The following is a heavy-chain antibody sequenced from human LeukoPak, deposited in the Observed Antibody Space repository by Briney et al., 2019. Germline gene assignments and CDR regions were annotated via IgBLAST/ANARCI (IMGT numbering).Heavy chain of an antibody. J-gene: IGHJ4*02. CDR1: GYTLTELS. Sequence: ASVKVSCKVSGYTLTELSMHWVRQAPGNGLEWMGGFDPEDGETIYAQKFQGRVTVTEDTSTDTAYMELSSLRSEDTAVYYCAGFGEFMSDFDYWGQGTLVTVSS. V-gene: IGHV1-24*01. D-gene: IGHD3-10*01. CDR2: FDPEDGET. CDR3: AGFGEFMSDFDY.